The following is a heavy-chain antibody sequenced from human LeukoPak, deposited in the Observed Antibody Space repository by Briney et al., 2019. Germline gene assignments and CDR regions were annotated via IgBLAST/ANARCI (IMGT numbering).Heavy chain of an antibody. CDR2: MKQEGGMK. CDR1: GFTFSNFW. V-gene: IGHV3-7*01. D-gene: IGHD2-15*01. J-gene: IGHJ4*02. CDR3: ARAVPVLPGGSSFIGGPRDWFFFDY. Sequence: PGGSLRLSCAASGFTFSNFWMSWVRQAPGKGLEWLANMKQEGGMKYYVDSVRGRFTISRDNAKNSLYLQMDSLRAEDTAVYYCARAVPVLPGGSSFIGGPRDWFFFDYWGQGTLVTVSS.